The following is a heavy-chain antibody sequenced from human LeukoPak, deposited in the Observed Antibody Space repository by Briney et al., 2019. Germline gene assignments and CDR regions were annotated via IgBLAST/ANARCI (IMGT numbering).Heavy chain of an antibody. CDR2: IYPGDSDT. J-gene: IGHJ3*02. D-gene: IGHD1-26*01. V-gene: IGHV5-51*01. CDR3: AIPEGGSGSYFGAFDI. CDR1: GYSFTSYW. Sequence: GESLKISCKGSGYSFTSYWIGWARQMPGKGLEWMGIIYPGDSDTRYSPSFQGQVTISADKSISTAYLQWSSLKASDTAMYYCAIPEGGSGSYFGAFDIWGQGTMVTVSS.